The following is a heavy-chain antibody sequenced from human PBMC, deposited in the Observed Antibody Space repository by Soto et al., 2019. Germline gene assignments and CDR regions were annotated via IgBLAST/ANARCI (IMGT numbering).Heavy chain of an antibody. CDR3: ARACYDFWSGYTNWFDP. V-gene: IGHV4-4*02. Sequence: SETLSLTCAVSGGSISSSNWWSWVRQPPGKGLEWIGEIYHSGSTNYNPSLKSRVTISVDKSKNQFSLKLSSVTAADTAVYYCARACYDFWSGYTNWFDPWGQGTLVTVSS. J-gene: IGHJ5*02. D-gene: IGHD3-3*01. CDR1: GGSISSSNW. CDR2: IYHSGST.